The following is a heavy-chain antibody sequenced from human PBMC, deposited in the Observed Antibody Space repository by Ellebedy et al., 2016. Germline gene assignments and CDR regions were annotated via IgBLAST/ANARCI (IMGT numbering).Heavy chain of an antibody. CDR1: GYTFTSYD. Sequence: ASVKVSXXASGYTFTSYDINWVRQATGQGLEWMGWMNPNSGNTGYAQKFQGRVTMTRNTSISTAYMELSSLRSEDTAVYYCARGSDVVYDSRGYTFDYWGQGTLVTVSS. J-gene: IGHJ4*02. CDR2: MNPNSGNT. D-gene: IGHD3-22*01. V-gene: IGHV1-8*01. CDR3: ARGSDVVYDSRGYTFDY.